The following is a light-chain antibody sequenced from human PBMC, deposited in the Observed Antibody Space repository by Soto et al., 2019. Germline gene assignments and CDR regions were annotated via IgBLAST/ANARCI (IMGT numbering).Light chain of an antibody. J-gene: IGKJ1*01. V-gene: IGKV3-20*01. CDR2: GAS. CDR1: QSVSSIY. CDR3: QQYGSSPLT. Sequence: EIVLTQSPGTLSLSPGERATLSCRASQSVSSIYLAWYQQKPGQAPRVLIYGASSRATGIPDRFSGSGSGTDFTLTISRLEPEDFALFYCQQYGSSPLTFGQGTKVQIK.